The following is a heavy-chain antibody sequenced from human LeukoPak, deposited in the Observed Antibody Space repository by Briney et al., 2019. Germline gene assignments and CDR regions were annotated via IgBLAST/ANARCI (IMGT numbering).Heavy chain of an antibody. D-gene: IGHD5-24*01. CDR2: IYYSGST. CDR1: GGSISSYY. CDR3: ARETGPATRVLDY. V-gene: IGHV4-59*08. Sequence: SETLSHTCTVSGGSISSYYWSWIRQPPGKGLEWIGYIYYSGSTNYNLSLKSRVTISVDTSKNQFSLRLSSVTAADTAVYYCARETGPATRVLDYWGQGTLVTVSS. J-gene: IGHJ4*02.